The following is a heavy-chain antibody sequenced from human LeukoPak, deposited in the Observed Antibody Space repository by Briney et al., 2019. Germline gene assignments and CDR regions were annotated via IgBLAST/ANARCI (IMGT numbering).Heavy chain of an antibody. CDR1: GFTFSTFW. D-gene: IGHD3-16*02. V-gene: IGHV3-7*01. Sequence: GGSLRLSCIVSGFTFSTFWMSWVREAPGKGLEWGATIKQDGGERYYVDSMKGRFTISRDNAKNSLSLQMNSLRAEDTAVYYCARGRNDYVWGRYRYRYFDFWGQGTLVTVSS. J-gene: IGHJ4*02. CDR3: ARGRNDYVWGRYRYRYFDF. CDR2: IKQDGGER.